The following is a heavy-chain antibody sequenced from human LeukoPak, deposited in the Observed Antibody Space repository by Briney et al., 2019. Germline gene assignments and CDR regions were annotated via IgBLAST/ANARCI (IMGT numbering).Heavy chain of an antibody. CDR3: ARGITMVRGVINYYYYYGMDV. CDR1: GYAFTGYY. D-gene: IGHD3-10*01. V-gene: IGHV1-46*04. J-gene: IGHJ6*02. CDR2: INPSGGGR. Sequence: ASVTVSCKASGYAFTGYYMHWVRQAPGQGLELMGIINPSGGGRSYAQKLQGRVTLTGDKSTSTVYMELSRLRSEDTAVYYCARGITMVRGVINYYYYYGMDVWGQGTTVTVCS.